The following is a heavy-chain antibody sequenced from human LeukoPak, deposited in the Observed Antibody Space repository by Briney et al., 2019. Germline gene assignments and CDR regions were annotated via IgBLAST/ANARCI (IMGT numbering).Heavy chain of an antibody. CDR2: IYYSGST. Sequence: SETLSLTCTVSGGSISSHYWSWIRQPPGKGLEWIGYIYYSGSTKYNPSLKSRVTISVDASENQFSLKLSSVTAADTAVYYCARLYDSSGYTNWLDPWGQGTLVTVSS. V-gene: IGHV4-59*11. CDR1: GGSISSHY. D-gene: IGHD3-22*01. CDR3: ARLYDSSGYTNWLDP. J-gene: IGHJ5*02.